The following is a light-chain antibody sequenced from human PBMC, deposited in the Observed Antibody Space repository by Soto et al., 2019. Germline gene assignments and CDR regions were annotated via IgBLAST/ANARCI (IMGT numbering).Light chain of an antibody. Sequence: EIVLTQSPGTLSLSPGERATLSCRASQSVSSGYLAWYQRKPGQAPRLLIYGASSRATGIPYRFSGCVSGTDFSVTISRLEPEDFAVCYCQHYGSSLPFGGGTKVEIK. CDR1: QSVSSGY. CDR2: GAS. CDR3: QHYGSSLP. J-gene: IGKJ4*01. V-gene: IGKV3-20*01.